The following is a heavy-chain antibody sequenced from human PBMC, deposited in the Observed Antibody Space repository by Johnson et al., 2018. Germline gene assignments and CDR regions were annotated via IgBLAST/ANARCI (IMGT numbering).Heavy chain of an antibody. Sequence: QVQLVQSGAEGKRSGASVKVSCKASGYTFTSYDINWVRQAPGQGLEWMGWMNPNSGNIGYAQKFQGRVTMTRKTSISTAYMELTSLRSEDTAVYYCARGLLISSDAFDVWGQGTMVTVSS. D-gene: IGHD2-2*01. J-gene: IGHJ3*01. CDR2: MNPNSGNI. CDR3: ARGLLISSDAFDV. CDR1: GYTFTSYD. V-gene: IGHV1-8*01.